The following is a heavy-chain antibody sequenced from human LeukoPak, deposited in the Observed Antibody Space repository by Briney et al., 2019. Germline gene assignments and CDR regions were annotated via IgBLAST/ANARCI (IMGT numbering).Heavy chain of an antibody. V-gene: IGHV4-30-2*01. CDR2: IYHSGST. D-gene: IGHD3-9*01. Sequence: SETLSLTCAVSGGSISSGGYSWSWIRQPPGKGLEWIGYIYHSGSTYYNPSLKSRVTISVDRSKNQFSLKLSSVTAADTAVYYCARAHGWEQILTGYYKPAFDIWGQGTMVTVSS. CDR1: GGSISSGGYS. CDR3: ARAHGWEQILTGYYKPAFDI. J-gene: IGHJ3*02.